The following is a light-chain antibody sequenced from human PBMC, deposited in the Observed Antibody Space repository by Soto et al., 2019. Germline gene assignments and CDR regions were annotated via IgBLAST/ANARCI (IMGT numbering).Light chain of an antibody. CDR1: TTITKW. J-gene: IGKJ2*01. CDR2: KAS. CDR3: QMYNNYPYA. V-gene: IGKV1-5*03. Sequence: DIGLTQSPSTLSASVGDRVTITCRANTTITKWMAWFQQKSGKTPRLIIHKASILEVGVPSRFSGSGYGTEFTLTINNLQPEDFATYYCQMYNNYPYAFGQGTRLEI.